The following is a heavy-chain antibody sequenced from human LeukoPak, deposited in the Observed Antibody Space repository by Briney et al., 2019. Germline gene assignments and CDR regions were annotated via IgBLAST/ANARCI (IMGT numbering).Heavy chain of an antibody. Sequence: SETLSLTCTVSGGSISSSSYYWSWIRQPPGKGLEWIGYIYYSGSTNYNPSLKSRVTISVDTSKNQFSLKLSSVTAADTAVYYCARHSQLYSSKAFDIWGQGTMVTVSS. CDR3: ARHSQLYSSKAFDI. J-gene: IGHJ3*02. CDR1: GGSISSSSYY. V-gene: IGHV4-61*05. CDR2: IYYSGST. D-gene: IGHD6-13*01.